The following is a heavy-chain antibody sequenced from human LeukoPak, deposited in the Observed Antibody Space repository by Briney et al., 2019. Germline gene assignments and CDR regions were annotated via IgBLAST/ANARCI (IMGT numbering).Heavy chain of an antibody. CDR3: ARTTESHSWRTRYYSYYMDV. CDR2: ISYTGST. D-gene: IGHD6-13*01. CDR1: GGSISRYY. V-gene: IGHV4-59*01. Sequence: PSETLSLTCTVSGGSISRYYWSWIRQHPGNGLEWIGYISYTGSTTYNSSLKSRVTISLDTSQNQFSLKLSSVTAADTAVYYCARTTESHSWRTRYYSYYMDVWGKGTTVTVSS. J-gene: IGHJ6*03.